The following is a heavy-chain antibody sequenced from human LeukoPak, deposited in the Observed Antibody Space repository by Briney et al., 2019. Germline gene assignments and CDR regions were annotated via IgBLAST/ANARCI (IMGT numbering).Heavy chain of an antibody. CDR1: GFTFSSYW. D-gene: IGHD6-13*01. CDR3: ARDARIAAAGLQGY. V-gene: IGHV3-74*03. Sequence: GGSLRLSCAASGFTFSSYWMHWVRQAPGKGLVWVSRLNGDGSSTTYADSVKGRFTISRDNAKNTLYLQVNSLRAEDTAVYYCARDARIAAAGLQGYWGQGTLVTVCS. CDR2: LNGDGSST. J-gene: IGHJ4*02.